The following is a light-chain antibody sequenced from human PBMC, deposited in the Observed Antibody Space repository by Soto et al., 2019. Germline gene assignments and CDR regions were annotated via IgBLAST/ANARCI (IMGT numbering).Light chain of an antibody. Sequence: DIQMTQSPSTLSASVGDRVTITCRASQSIRSWLVWYQQKPGKAPKLPIYDASSLDRGVPSRFSGRRSGTEFTLTISSLQPDDFATYYCQQYNNYWTFGQGTKVEIK. CDR1: QSIRSW. CDR3: QQYNNYWT. V-gene: IGKV1-5*01. J-gene: IGKJ1*01. CDR2: DAS.